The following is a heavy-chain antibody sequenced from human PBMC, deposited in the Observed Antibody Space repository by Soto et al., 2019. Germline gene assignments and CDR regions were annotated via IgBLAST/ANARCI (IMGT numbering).Heavy chain of an antibody. V-gene: IGHV4-31*03. J-gene: IGHJ4*02. CDR3: ARVDYDSSGPTPDY. Sequence: QVQLQESGPGLVKPSQTLSLTCTVSGGSISSGGYYWSWLSQHPGKGLEWIGYIYYSGSTYYNPSPKRRVTISVDTSKNRFSLKLGSVTAADTAVYYWARVDYDSSGPTPDYWGQGTLVTVSS. CDR1: GGSISSGGYY. CDR2: IYYSGST. D-gene: IGHD3-22*01.